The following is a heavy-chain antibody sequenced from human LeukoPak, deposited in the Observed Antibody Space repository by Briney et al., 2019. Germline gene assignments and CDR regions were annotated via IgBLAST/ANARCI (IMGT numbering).Heavy chain of an antibody. J-gene: IGHJ6*02. V-gene: IGHV4-34*01. CDR1: GGSSSGYY. CDR2: INHSGST. D-gene: IGHD5-18*01. Sequence: PSETLSLTCAVYGGSSSGYYWSWIRQPPGKGLEWIGEINHSGSTNYNPSLKSRVTISVDTSKNQFSLKLSSVTAADTAVYYCARKLDTAMVTDYYYYGMDVWGQGTTVTVSS. CDR3: ARKLDTAMVTDYYYYGMDV.